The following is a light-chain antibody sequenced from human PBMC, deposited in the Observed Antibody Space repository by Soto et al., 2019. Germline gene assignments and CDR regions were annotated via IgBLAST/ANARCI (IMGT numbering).Light chain of an antibody. CDR2: AAS. Sequence: DIQMTQSPSSLSASVGDRVTITCRASQGISNYLAWYHQKPGKVPRLLIFAASTLQSGAPSRFRGAGSETDFTLTINGLQPEDVATYYCQKYNSAPWTFGQGTKVEIK. CDR1: QGISNY. J-gene: IGKJ1*01. CDR3: QKYNSAPWT. V-gene: IGKV1-27*01.